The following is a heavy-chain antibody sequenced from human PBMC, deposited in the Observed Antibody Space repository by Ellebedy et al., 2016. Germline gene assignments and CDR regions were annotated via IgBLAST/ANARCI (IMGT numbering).Heavy chain of an antibody. CDR3: ARQRDSTSWGYLQH. Sequence: GESLKISCQTSGYNFATYWIAWVRQMPGKGLEWMGIIYPGDSDIRYRPSFGGQVTMSADKSINTTYLQWNSLKASDTGIYYCARQRDSTSWGYLQHWGQGTLLTVSS. CDR1: GYNFATYW. J-gene: IGHJ1*01. CDR2: IYPGDSDI. V-gene: IGHV5-51*01. D-gene: IGHD2-2*01.